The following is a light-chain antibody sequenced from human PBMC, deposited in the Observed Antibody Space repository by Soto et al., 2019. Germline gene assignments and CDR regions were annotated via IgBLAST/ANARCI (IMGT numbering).Light chain of an antibody. V-gene: IGKV3-15*01. CDR1: QSISNN. Sequence: ETVMTQSPATLSVSPGEGATLSCRASQSISNNVAWYQQRPGQPPRLLIYDASTRATGIPGRFSGSGAGTEFSLSISSLQSEDFAVYYCQVYNNWPPMYTFGQGTKLEIK. J-gene: IGKJ2*01. CDR2: DAS. CDR3: QVYNNWPPMYT.